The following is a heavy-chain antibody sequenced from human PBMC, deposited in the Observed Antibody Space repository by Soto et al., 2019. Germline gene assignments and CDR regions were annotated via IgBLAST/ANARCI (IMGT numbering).Heavy chain of an antibody. CDR3: AREGGLSVTTNWFDP. CDR1: GYTFTGYY. V-gene: IGHV1-2*04. D-gene: IGHD4-4*01. Sequence: ASVKVSCKASGYTFTGYYMHWVRQAPGQGLEWMGWINPNSGGTNYAQKFQGWVTMTRDTSISTAYMELGRLRSDDTAVYYCAREGGLSVTTNWFDPWGQGTLVTVSS. J-gene: IGHJ5*02. CDR2: INPNSGGT.